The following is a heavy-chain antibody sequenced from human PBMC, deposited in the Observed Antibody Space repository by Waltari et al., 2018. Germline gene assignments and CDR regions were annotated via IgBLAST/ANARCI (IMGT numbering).Heavy chain of an antibody. CDR2: IYSAGST. J-gene: IGHJ4*02. Sequence: EVQLVESGGGLVHPGGSLRPSCVASGFSVSINHMRWVRQARGKGLDWVSIIYSAGSTYYEDSVRGRFTISRDNSKNTLHLQMNSLRIEDTAIYYCARARDEDTAMVYFDHWGQGTLLSVSS. D-gene: IGHD5-18*01. CDR3: ARARDEDTAMVYFDH. V-gene: IGHV3-66*02. CDR1: GFSVSINH.